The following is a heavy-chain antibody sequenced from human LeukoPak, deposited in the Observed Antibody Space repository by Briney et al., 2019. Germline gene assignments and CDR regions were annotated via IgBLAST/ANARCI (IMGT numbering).Heavy chain of an antibody. J-gene: IGHJ4*02. CDR2: ISDSGGSP. D-gene: IGHD2-8*01. V-gene: IGHV3-23*01. Sequence: GGSLGLSCAASGITFSRFAMSWVRQAPGKGLEWVSGISDSGGSPYYADSVKGRFTISRDNSKNTLYLQMNGLRAEDTAIYYCATYRRGYHDTNESYYFDYWGQGTLVTVSS. CDR3: ATYRRGYHDTNESYYFDY. CDR1: GITFSRFA.